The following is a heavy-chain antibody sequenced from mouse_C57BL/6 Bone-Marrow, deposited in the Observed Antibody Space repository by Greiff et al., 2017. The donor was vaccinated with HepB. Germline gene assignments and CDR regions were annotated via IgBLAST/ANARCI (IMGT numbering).Heavy chain of an antibody. CDR3: TALICHGSSYCFDY. D-gene: IGHD1-1*01. Sequence: EVKLVESGGGLVQPGGSMKLSCVASGFTFSNYWMNWVRQSPEKGLEWVAQIRLKSDNYATHYAESVKGRFTISRDDSKSSVYLQMNNLRAEDTGIYYCTALICHGSSYCFDYWGQGTTLTVSS. CDR2: IRLKSDNYAT. V-gene: IGHV6-3*01. CDR1: GFTFSNYW. J-gene: IGHJ2*01.